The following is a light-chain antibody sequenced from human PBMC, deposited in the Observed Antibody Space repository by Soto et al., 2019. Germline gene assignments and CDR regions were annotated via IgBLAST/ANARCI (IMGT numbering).Light chain of an antibody. CDR1: NIGSKS. V-gene: IGLV3-21*04. J-gene: IGLJ2*01. CDR2: YDS. CDR3: QVWDSSSDHPGVV. Sequence: SYELTQPPSVSVAPGKTARITCGGNNIGSKSVHWYQQKPGQASVLVIYYDSDRPSGIPERFSGSNSGNTATLTISRVEAGDEADYYCQVWDSSSDHPGVVFGGGTKLTVL.